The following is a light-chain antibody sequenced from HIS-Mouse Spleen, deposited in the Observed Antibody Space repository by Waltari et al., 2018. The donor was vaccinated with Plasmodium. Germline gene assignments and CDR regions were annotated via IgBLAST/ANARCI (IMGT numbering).Light chain of an antibody. J-gene: IGKJ3*01. CDR3: QQYNNWSFT. V-gene: IGKV3-15*01. CDR1: QSVSSN. CDR2: GAS. Sequence: EIVMTQSPATLSVSPGDRATLSCRASQSVSSNLAWYQQNPGQAPRRLIYGASTRATGIPARFSGSGSGTEFTLTISSLQSEDFAVYYCQQYNNWSFTFGPGTKVDIK.